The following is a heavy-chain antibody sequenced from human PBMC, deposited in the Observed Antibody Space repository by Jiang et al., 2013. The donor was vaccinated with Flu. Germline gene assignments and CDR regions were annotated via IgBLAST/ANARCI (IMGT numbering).Heavy chain of an antibody. V-gene: IGHV4-31*03. CDR2: IYYSGST. CDR1: GGSISSGGYY. J-gene: IGHJ5*02. Sequence: SLTCTVSGGSISSGGYYWSWIRQHPGKGLEWIGYIYYSGSTYYNRPPKSRVTISVDTSKNQFSLKLSSVTAADTAVYYCARVSPRHRSDPSKIDPWGQGTLVTVSS. CDR3: ARVSPRHRSDPSKIDP. D-gene: IGHD3-16*02.